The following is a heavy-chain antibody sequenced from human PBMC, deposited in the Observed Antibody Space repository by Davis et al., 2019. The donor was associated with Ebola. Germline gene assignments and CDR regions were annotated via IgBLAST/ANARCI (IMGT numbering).Heavy chain of an antibody. CDR2: IVVGSGNT. CDR3: AAALFSITGTRDFDY. CDR1: GFTFTSSA. J-gene: IGHJ4*02. Sequence: SVKVSCKASGFTFTSSAVQWVRQARGQRLEWIGWIVVGSGNTNYAQKFQERVTITRDMSTSTAYMELSSLRSEDTAVYYCAAALFSITGTRDFDYWGQGTLVTVSS. V-gene: IGHV1-58*01. D-gene: IGHD1-7*01.